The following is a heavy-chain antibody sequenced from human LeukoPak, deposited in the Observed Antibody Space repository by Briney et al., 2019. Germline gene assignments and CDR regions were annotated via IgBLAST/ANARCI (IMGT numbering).Heavy chain of an antibody. Sequence: ASVNVSCKASGYTFTRYGISWVRQAPGQGLEWMGWISAYNGNTNYAQRLQGRVTMTTDTSTSTAYMELRSLRSNDTAVYYCVWFGELFALWGQGTLVTVSS. V-gene: IGHV1-18*01. CDR1: GYTFTRYG. D-gene: IGHD3-10*01. CDR3: VWFGELFAL. CDR2: ISAYNGNT. J-gene: IGHJ4*02.